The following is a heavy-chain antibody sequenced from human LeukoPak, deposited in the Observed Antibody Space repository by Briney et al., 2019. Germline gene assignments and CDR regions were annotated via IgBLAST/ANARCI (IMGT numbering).Heavy chain of an antibody. CDR3: ARDGDYSSSWGAFDI. Sequence: GGSLRLSCAASGFTFSIYAMHWVRQAPGKGLEWVAVISYDGSNKYYADSVKGRFTISRDNSENTLYLQMNSLRAEDTAVYYCARDGDYSSSWGAFDIWGQGTMVTVSS. CDR2: ISYDGSNK. CDR1: GFTFSIYA. J-gene: IGHJ3*02. V-gene: IGHV3-30-3*01. D-gene: IGHD6-13*01.